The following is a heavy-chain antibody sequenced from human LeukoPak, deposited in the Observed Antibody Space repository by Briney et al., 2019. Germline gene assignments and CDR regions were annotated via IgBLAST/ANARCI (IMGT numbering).Heavy chain of an antibody. D-gene: IGHD6-13*01. Sequence: GGSLRLSCAASGFTFSSYWMHWVRQAPGKGLVWVSRINSDGSSTSYADSVKGRFTISRDNAKNTLYLQMNSLRAEDTAVYYCARIWSSRNIDYWGQGTLVTVSS. CDR1: GFTFSSYW. CDR2: INSDGSST. V-gene: IGHV3-74*01. CDR3: ARIWSSRNIDY. J-gene: IGHJ4*02.